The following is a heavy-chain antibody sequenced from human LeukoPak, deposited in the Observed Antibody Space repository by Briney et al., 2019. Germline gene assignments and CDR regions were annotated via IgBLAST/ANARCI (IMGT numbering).Heavy chain of an antibody. J-gene: IGHJ4*02. Sequence: PGGSLRLSCAASGFTFSSYEMNWVCQAPGKGLEWVSYISSSGSTIYYADSVKGRFTISRDNSKNTLYLQMNSLRVEDTAVYYCAKDRGIISDYWGQGTLVTVSS. D-gene: IGHD3-10*01. CDR1: GFTFSSYE. CDR2: ISSSGSTI. V-gene: IGHV3-48*03. CDR3: AKDRGIISDY.